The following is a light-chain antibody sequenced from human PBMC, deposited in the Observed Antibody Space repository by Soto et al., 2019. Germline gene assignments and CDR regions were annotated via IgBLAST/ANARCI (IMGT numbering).Light chain of an antibody. CDR2: GNT. CDR1: TSDIGAGFD. V-gene: IGLV1-40*01. Sequence: QSVLTQPPSVSGAPGQRVTISFTGSTSDIGAGFDVHWYQQLPGKAPKLLIYGNTNRPSGVPDRFSGSKSGTSASLAITGLQAEDEADYYCQSYDSSLSGNYVFGTGTKVTVL. J-gene: IGLJ1*01. CDR3: QSYDSSLSGNYV.